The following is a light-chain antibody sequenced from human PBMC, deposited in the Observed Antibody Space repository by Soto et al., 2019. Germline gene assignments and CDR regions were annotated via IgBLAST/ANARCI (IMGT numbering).Light chain of an antibody. Sequence: DVQMTQSPPSPSASVGDRVTITCRASQSIFRSLNWYQQKPGKAPKLFIYAASNLQSGVPSRFSGSESGTDFILTISSLQPEDFATYYCHQIYAAPVTFGQGTKVEIK. J-gene: IGKJ1*01. CDR2: AAS. V-gene: IGKV1-39*01. CDR3: HQIYAAPVT. CDR1: QSIFRS.